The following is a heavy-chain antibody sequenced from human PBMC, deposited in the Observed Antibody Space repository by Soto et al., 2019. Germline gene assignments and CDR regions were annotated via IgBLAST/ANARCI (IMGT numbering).Heavy chain of an antibody. CDR2: ISRNRGSI. CDR3: AKDHCTGSRCYSDY. J-gene: IGHJ4*02. D-gene: IGHD2-8*02. V-gene: IGHV3-9*01. CDR1: GFTFDDYA. Sequence: EVQLVESGGGLVQPGRSLRLSCAASGFTFDDYAMHWVRQAPGKGLEWVSGISRNRGSIGYAGSVKGRFTFTSDNAKNSLHLQMNSPRAEDTALYYCAKDHCTGSRCYSDYWGQGTLVTVSS.